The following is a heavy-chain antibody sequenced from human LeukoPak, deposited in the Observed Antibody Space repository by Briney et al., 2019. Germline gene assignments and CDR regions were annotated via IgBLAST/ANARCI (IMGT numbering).Heavy chain of an antibody. V-gene: IGHV3-15*01. Sequence: GGSLRLSCAASGFTFSNAWMSWVRQAPGKGLEWVGRIKSKTDGGTTDYAAPVKGRFTISRDDSKNTLYLQMNSLKTEDTAVYYCTTDPRYYYGSGSYWWGQGTLVTVSS. CDR1: GFTFSNAW. CDR2: IKSKTDGGTT. J-gene: IGHJ4*02. CDR3: TTDPRYYYGSGSYW. D-gene: IGHD3-10*01.